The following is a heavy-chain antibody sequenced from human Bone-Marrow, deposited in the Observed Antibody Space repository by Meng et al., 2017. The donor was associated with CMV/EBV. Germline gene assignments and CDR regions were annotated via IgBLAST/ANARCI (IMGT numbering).Heavy chain of an antibody. D-gene: IGHD2-2*01. J-gene: IGHJ6*02. CDR1: GGSISSYY. CDR2: IYYSGST. Sequence: SETLSLTCTVSGGSISSYYWSWIRQPPGKGLEWIGYIYYSGSTNYNPSLKSRVTISVDTSKNQFSLKLSSVTAADTAVYYCVRHIIVVPGRGYGVDVWGQGTTVTVSS. V-gene: IGHV4-59*08. CDR3: VRHIIVVPGRGYGVDV.